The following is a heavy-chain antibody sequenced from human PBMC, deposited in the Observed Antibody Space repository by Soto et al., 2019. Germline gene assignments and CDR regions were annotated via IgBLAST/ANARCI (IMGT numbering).Heavy chain of an antibody. Sequence: SETLSLTCTVSGGSISSSSYYWGWIRQPPGKGLEWIGSIYYSGSTYYNPSLKSRVTISVDTSKNQFSLKLSSVTAADTAVYYCARDSGSGSLSKGRNGMDVWGQGTTVTVSS. D-gene: IGHD3-10*01. CDR2: IYYSGST. V-gene: IGHV4-39*02. CDR3: ARDSGSGSLSKGRNGMDV. CDR1: GGSISSSSYY. J-gene: IGHJ6*02.